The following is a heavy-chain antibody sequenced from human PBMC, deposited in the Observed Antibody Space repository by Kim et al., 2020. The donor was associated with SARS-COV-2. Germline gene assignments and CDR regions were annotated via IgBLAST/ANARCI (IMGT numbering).Heavy chain of an antibody. CDR1: GFTFDDYA. CDR3: AKADSSGRPL. J-gene: IGHJ4*02. CDR2: ISWNSGSI. V-gene: IGHV3-9*01. D-gene: IGHD6-19*01. Sequence: GGSLRLSCAASGFTFDDYAMHWVRQAPGKGLEWVSGISWNSGSIGYADSVKGRFTISRDNAKNSLYLQMNSLIAEDTALYYCAKADSSGRPLWGQGNLVTVSS.